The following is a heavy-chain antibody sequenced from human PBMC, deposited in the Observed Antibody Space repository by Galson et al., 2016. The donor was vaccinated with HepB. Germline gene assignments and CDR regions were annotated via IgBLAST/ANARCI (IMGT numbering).Heavy chain of an antibody. Sequence: SLRLSCAASVFTFSTYWMHWVRQPPGKGLVWVSRINGDGSRTRYADSVKGRFTISRDNAKKTLYLQMDSLRVEDTAVYYCAKQRGHPLSSYYFDYWGQGTLVTVSS. CDR1: VFTFSTYW. V-gene: IGHV3-74*01. D-gene: IGHD1/OR15-1a*01. CDR3: AKQRGHPLSSYYFDY. J-gene: IGHJ4*02. CDR2: INGDGSRT.